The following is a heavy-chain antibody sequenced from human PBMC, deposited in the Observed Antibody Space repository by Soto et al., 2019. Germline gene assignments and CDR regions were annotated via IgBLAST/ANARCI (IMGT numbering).Heavy chain of an antibody. J-gene: IGHJ4*02. D-gene: IGHD5-18*01. CDR1: GFTFSSYS. Sequence: EVQLVESGGGLVKPGGSLRLSCAASGFTFSSYSMKWVRQAPGKGLEWVSSISSSSSYIYYADSVKGRFTISRDNAKNSLYLQMNSLRAEDTAVYYCARDQPGYSYGYGLGYWGQGTLVTVCS. V-gene: IGHV3-21*01. CDR3: ARDQPGYSYGYGLGY. CDR2: ISSSSSYI.